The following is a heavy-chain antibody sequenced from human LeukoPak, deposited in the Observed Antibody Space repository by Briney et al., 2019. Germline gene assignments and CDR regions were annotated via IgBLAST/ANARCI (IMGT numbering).Heavy chain of an antibody. D-gene: IGHD4-11*01. CDR2: IYYSGST. Sequence: SETLSLTCTVSSDSISSSSYYWGWIRQPPGKGLEWIGTIYYSGSTYHNPSLKSRVTISVDTSKNQFSLKLSSVTAADTAVYYCARVPTVTFFDYWGQGTLVTVSS. CDR3: ARVPTVTFFDY. V-gene: IGHV4-39*07. CDR1: SDSISSSSYY. J-gene: IGHJ4*02.